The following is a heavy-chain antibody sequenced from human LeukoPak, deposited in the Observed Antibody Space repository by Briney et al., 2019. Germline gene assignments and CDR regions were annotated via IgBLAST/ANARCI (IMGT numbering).Heavy chain of an antibody. Sequence: GGSLRLSCVASGFTFSSYNMNWVRQAPGKGLEWVSYISSSSSTIYYADSVKGRFTISRDNAKNSPFLQMNSLRAEDTAIYYCATYRQVLLPFESWGQGTLVTVSS. D-gene: IGHD5-18*01. CDR2: ISSSSSTI. CDR1: GFTFSSYN. CDR3: ATYRQVLLPFES. V-gene: IGHV3-48*01. J-gene: IGHJ4*02.